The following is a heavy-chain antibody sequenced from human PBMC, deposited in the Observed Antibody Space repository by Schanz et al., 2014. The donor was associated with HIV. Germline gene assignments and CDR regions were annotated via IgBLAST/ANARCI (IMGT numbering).Heavy chain of an antibody. D-gene: IGHD2-15*01. CDR1: GYSFTGYY. CDR3: ARNQYQMLPFDF. CDR2: INPTNGKT. Sequence: QVQLVQSGAEVEKPGASAKVSCKASGYSFTGYYIHWVRQAPGQGLEWMGWINPTNGKTFYTQKFRGRVTLPRDTSVNTASMEVSRLMSDDTAVYYCARNQYQMLPFDFWGQGTLVTVSS. J-gene: IGHJ4*02. V-gene: IGHV1-2*02.